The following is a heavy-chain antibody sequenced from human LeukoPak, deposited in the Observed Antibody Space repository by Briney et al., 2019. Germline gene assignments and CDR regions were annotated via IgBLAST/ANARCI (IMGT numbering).Heavy chain of an antibody. Sequence: GGSLRLSCAASGFTFSSYSMNWVRQAPGKGLEWVSCISSSSSHIYYADSVKGRFTISRDNARNSLDLQMNSLRAEDTAVYFCARDVSGLDAFDIWGRGTRVTVSS. CDR1: GFTFSSYS. D-gene: IGHD2/OR15-2a*01. CDR2: ISSSSSHI. V-gene: IGHV3-21*01. CDR3: ARDVSGLDAFDI. J-gene: IGHJ3*02.